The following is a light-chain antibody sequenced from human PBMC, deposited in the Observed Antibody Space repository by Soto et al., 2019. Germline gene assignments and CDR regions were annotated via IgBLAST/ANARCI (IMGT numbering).Light chain of an antibody. CDR3: QQYDKWPGT. J-gene: IGKJ1*01. CDR1: QSISSN. V-gene: IGKV3-15*01. CDR2: GAS. Sequence: EIVMTQSPATLSVSPGERATLSCRASQSISSNLAWFQQKPGLAPRLLIYGASTRATGIPARFSGSGSGTEFTVTISSLQSEDSAVYYCQQYDKWPGTFGQGTKVEIK.